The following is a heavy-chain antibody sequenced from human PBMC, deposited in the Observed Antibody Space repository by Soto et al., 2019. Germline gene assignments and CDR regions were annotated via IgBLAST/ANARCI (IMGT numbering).Heavy chain of an antibody. D-gene: IGHD2-2*01. Sequence: GGSLRLSCAASGFTFSSYTMTWVRQAPGKGLEWVSSITGSGSDTYYADSVKGRFTISRDNSKYTLYVQMNSLRAEDTAVYYCARGVIPAVSYFEYWGQGTLLTVSS. J-gene: IGHJ4*02. CDR1: GFTFSSYT. CDR3: ARGVIPAVSYFEY. V-gene: IGHV3-23*01. CDR2: ITGSGSDT.